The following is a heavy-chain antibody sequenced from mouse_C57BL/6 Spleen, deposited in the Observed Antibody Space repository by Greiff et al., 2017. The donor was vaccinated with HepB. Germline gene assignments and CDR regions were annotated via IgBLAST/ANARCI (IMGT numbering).Heavy chain of an antibody. V-gene: IGHV1-15*01. J-gene: IGHJ2*01. CDR2: IDPETGGT. CDR3: TRGRGFDY. Sequence: VKLQESGAELVRPGASVTLSCKASGYTFTDYEMHWVKQTPVHGLEWIGAIDPETGGTAYNQKFKGKAILTADKSSSTAYMELRSLTSEDSAVYYCTRGRGFDYWGQGTTLTVSS. CDR1: GYTFTDYE.